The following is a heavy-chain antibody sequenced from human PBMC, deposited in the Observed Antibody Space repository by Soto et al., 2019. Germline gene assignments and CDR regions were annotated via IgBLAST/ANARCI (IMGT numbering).Heavy chain of an antibody. Sequence: GGSLRLSCAASGFTFRSYSMNWVRQAPGKGLEWISYISSSSSTISYGDSVKGRFAISRDNARNSLSLQMNSLRDEDTAVYYCARPRIVTGGEVFDIWGQGTMVTVSS. D-gene: IGHD3-22*01. CDR3: ARPRIVTGGEVFDI. V-gene: IGHV3-48*02. CDR1: GFTFRSYS. J-gene: IGHJ3*02. CDR2: ISSSSSTI.